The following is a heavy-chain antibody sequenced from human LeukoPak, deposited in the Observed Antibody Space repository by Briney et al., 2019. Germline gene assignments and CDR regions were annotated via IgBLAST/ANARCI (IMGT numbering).Heavy chain of an antibody. Sequence: GGSLRLSCAVSGFTFSSYWMNWVRQVPGKGLVWVSRIVSDGSNTNYADSVKGRFTISRDNAKNTLYLQMNSLRVEDTAVYYCAKQLGYCSDGSCYFPYWGQGTLVTVSS. V-gene: IGHV3-74*01. CDR3: AKQLGYCSDGSCYFPY. CDR1: GFTFSSYW. D-gene: IGHD2-15*01. CDR2: IVSDGSNT. J-gene: IGHJ4*02.